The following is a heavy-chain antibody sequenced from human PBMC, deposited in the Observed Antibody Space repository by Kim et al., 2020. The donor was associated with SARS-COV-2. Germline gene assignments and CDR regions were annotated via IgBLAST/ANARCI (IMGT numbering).Heavy chain of an antibody. CDR2: ISANNGNT. CDR3: ARDQWLVHYFHH. V-gene: IGHV1-18*01. J-gene: IGHJ4*02. D-gene: IGHD6-19*01. Sequence: ASVKVSCKASGYTFTSYGVSWVRQAPGQGLEWVGWISANNGNTNYAQKFQGRVTMTTHTSTSTAYMELRSLRSDDTAVYYCARDQWLVHYFHHWGQGTPVTVSS. CDR1: GYTFTSYG.